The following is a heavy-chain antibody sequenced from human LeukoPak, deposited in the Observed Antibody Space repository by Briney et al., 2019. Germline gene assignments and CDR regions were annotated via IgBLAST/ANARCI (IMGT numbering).Heavy chain of an antibody. Sequence: NPSETLSLTCTVSGGSISSYYWSWIRQPPGKGLEWIGYIYYSGSTNYNPSLKSRVTISVDTSKNQFSLKLSSVTAADTAVYYCARLLNWNYYFDYWGQGTLVTVSS. CDR2: IYYSGST. CDR1: GGSISSYY. CDR3: ARLLNWNYYFDY. J-gene: IGHJ4*02. D-gene: IGHD1-7*01. V-gene: IGHV4-59*01.